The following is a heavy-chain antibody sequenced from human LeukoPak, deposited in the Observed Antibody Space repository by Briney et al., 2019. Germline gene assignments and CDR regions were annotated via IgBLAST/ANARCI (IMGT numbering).Heavy chain of an antibody. D-gene: IGHD3-10*01. Sequence: PGGSLRLSCAASGFTFNDYYMSWIRQAPGKGLEWLSYINIGGTNTHYADSVKGRFTISRDNAKKSLYLEMNNLRAEDTAVYYCATDGAGVDTGGQGVLVTVTA. V-gene: IGHV3-11*01. J-gene: IGHJ5*02. CDR1: GFTFNDYY. CDR2: INIGGTNT. CDR3: ATDGAGVDT.